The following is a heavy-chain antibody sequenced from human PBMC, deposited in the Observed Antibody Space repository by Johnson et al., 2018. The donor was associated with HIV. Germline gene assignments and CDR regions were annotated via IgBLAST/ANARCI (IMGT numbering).Heavy chain of an antibody. Sequence: EVQLLESGGGLVKPGGSLRLSCAASGFTVSNAWMSWVRQAPGKGLEWVGRSKNKANSYSTEYAASVKGRFTISRENSKNTLYLQMSSLRAEDTAVYYCARPLQPYTSSSQGTFDIWGQGTMVTVSS. D-gene: IGHD6-6*01. CDR3: ARPLQPYTSSSQGTFDI. J-gene: IGHJ3*02. V-gene: IGHV3-72*01. CDR2: SKNKANSYST. CDR1: GFTVSNAW.